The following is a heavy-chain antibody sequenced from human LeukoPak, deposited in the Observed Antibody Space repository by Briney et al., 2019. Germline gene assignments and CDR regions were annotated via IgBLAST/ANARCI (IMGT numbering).Heavy chain of an antibody. J-gene: IGHJ4*02. V-gene: IGHV3-30*02. D-gene: IGHD1-26*01. CDR2: IPYDGSNK. CDR3: ARDEVKWELQGPHY. Sequence: GGSLRLSCAASGFTFSSYGMHWVRQAPGKGLEWVAFIPYDGSNKYYADSVKGRFTISRDNSKNTLYLQMNSLRAEDTAVYYCARDEVKWELQGPHYWGQGTLVTVSS. CDR1: GFTFSSYG.